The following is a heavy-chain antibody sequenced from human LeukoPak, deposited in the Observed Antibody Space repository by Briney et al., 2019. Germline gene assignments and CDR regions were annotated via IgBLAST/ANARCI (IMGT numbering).Heavy chain of an antibody. D-gene: IGHD7-27*01. J-gene: IGHJ4*02. CDR3: ARTGDHLYFDS. CDR1: GDSISSYY. Sequence: SETLSLTCTVSGDSISSYYWSWIRQHPGKGLEWIGNIYYTGSTYYSGNTYYNPSLRSRVIISVDTSKNQFSLQLNSVTAADTAVYYCARTGDHLYFDSWGQGTLVTVSS. CDR2: IYYTGSTYYSGNT. V-gene: IGHV4-59*12.